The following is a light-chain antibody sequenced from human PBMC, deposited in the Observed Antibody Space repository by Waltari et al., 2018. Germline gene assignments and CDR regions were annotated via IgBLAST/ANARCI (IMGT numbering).Light chain of an antibody. V-gene: IGLV2-23*01. J-gene: IGLJ1*01. Sequence: QSALSPPASVSGSPGQSLTITCTGASTDLSSLYLFSWYQHHPNRAPKLIIYEATKRPSGISHRFSGAKSGATASLRISGLQADDEADYYCCSYTGSSTSYGCGGGTKVTVL. CDR1: STDLSSLYL. CDR2: EAT. CDR3: CSYTGSSTSYG.